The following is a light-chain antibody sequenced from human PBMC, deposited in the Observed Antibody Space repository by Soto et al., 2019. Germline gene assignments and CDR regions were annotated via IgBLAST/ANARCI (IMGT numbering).Light chain of an antibody. J-gene: IGKJ2*01. V-gene: IGKV4-1*01. Sequence: DIVMTQSPDSLAVSLGERAPINCKSSQSVLYSSNNKNYLAWYQQKPGQPPKLLIYWASTRESGVPDRFSGSGSGTDFTLTISSLQAEDVAVYYCQQYYSTPQTFGQGTKLEI. CDR2: WAS. CDR1: QSVLYSSNNKNY. CDR3: QQYYSTPQT.